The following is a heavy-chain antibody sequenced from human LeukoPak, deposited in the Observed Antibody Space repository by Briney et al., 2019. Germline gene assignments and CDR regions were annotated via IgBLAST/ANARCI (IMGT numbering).Heavy chain of an antibody. D-gene: IGHD4-17*01. CDR2: IWYDGSIK. J-gene: IGHJ4*02. V-gene: IGHV3-33*01. Sequence: PGGSLRLSCAASGFTFSSYGMHWVRQAPGKGLEWVALIWYDGSIKYYGDSVKGRFTISRDNSKNTLYLQMNSLRAEDTAVYYCARDQADGDYYFDYWGQGTLVSVSS. CDR3: ARDQADGDYYFDY. CDR1: GFTFSSYG.